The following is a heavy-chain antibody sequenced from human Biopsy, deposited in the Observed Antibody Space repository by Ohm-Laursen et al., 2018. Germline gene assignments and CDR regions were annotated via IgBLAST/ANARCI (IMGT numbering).Heavy chain of an antibody. D-gene: IGHD2-2*02. CDR3: ASMPAAIYEPNYSYYGMHV. CDR2: IFYSGTT. CDR1: GDSVNTYNFY. V-gene: IGHV4-61*01. J-gene: IGHJ6*02. Sequence: SETLSLTCTVSGDSVNTYNFYWTWVRQSPGKGLEWIGHIFYSGTTKYNPSLERRGHISLDTSKNQFSLKLSSVTAADTAVYYCASMPAAIYEPNYSYYGMHVWGQGTTVTVSS.